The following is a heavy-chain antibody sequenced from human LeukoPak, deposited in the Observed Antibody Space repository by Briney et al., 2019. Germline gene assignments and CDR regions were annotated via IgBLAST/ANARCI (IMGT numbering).Heavy chain of an antibody. V-gene: IGHV3-23*01. Sequence: GGSLRLSCAASGFTFSSYAMGWVRQAPGKGLEWVPAISGSGGSTYYADSVKGRFTISRDNSKNTLYLQMNSLRAEDTAVYYCAKIYPPRPVRPRTNWFDPWGQGTLVTVSS. CDR3: AKIYPPRPVRPRTNWFDP. CDR2: ISGSGGST. J-gene: IGHJ5*02. CDR1: GFTFSSYA. D-gene: IGHD3-10*01.